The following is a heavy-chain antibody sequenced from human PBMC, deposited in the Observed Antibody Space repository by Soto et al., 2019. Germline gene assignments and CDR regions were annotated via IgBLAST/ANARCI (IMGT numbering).Heavy chain of an antibody. J-gene: IGHJ4*02. V-gene: IGHV5-51*01. D-gene: IGHD3-22*01. Sequence: GESLKISCKGSGYSFTSYWIGWVRQMPGKGLEWMGIIYPGDSDTRYSPSFQGQVTISADKSISTAYLQWSSLKASDTAMYYCARQYYDSSGYYYFDYWGQGTLVTAPQ. CDR1: GYSFTSYW. CDR2: IYPGDSDT. CDR3: ARQYYDSSGYYYFDY.